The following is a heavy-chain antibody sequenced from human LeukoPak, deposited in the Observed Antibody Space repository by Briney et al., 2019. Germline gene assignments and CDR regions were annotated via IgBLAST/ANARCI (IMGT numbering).Heavy chain of an antibody. D-gene: IGHD1-26*01. CDR2: ISAYNGNT. CDR3: ARGLGGSGSYFLTFDY. V-gene: IGHV1-18*01. CDR1: GYTFTSYD. Sequence: ASVKVSCKASGYTFTSYDITWVRQAPGQGLEWMGWISAYNGNTKYAQKVQGRVTMTTDTSTSTAYMELRSLRSDDTAVYYCARGLGGSGSYFLTFDYWGQGTLVTVPS. J-gene: IGHJ4*02.